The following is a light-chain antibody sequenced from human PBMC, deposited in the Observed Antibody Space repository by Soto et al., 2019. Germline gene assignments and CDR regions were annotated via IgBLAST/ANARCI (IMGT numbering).Light chain of an antibody. J-gene: IGKJ4*01. CDR3: QQYSSSPLT. CDR1: QSVSNTY. Sequence: EVVLTQTPGTLSLPPGGRATLSCRASQSVSNTYLAWYQQKPGQAPRLLIYGVSSRATGIPDRFSGSGSGTDFTLTISRLEPEDFAVYYCQQYSSSPLTFGGGTKVDIK. CDR2: GVS. V-gene: IGKV3-20*01.